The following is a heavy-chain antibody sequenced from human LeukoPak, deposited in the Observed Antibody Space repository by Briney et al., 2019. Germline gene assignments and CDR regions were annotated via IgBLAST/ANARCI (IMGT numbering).Heavy chain of an antibody. Sequence: SETLSLTCAVYGGSFSGYYWSWIRQPPGKGLEWIGEINHSESTNYNPSLKSRVTISVDTSKNQFSLKLTSVTAADTAVYYCARTLWRGVTTYNWFDCWGQGTLVTVSS. V-gene: IGHV4-34*01. D-gene: IGHD4-17*01. CDR3: ARTLWRGVTTYNWFDC. CDR1: GGSFSGYY. J-gene: IGHJ5*01. CDR2: INHSEST.